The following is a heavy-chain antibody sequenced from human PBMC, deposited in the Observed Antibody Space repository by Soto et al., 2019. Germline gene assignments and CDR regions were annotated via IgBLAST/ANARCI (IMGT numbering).Heavy chain of an antibody. CDR2: IYYSGST. CDR1: GGCISSHY. CDR3: AICPGFGELFMDV. D-gene: IGHD3-10*01. J-gene: IGHJ6*04. V-gene: IGHV4-59*11. Sequence: SETLSLTCTVYGGCISSHYWSWIRQPPGQGLEWIGYIYYSGSTNYNPSLKSRVTISVDTPKSQFSLKLSSVTAADTAVYYCAICPGFGELFMDVWGKGTTVTVSS.